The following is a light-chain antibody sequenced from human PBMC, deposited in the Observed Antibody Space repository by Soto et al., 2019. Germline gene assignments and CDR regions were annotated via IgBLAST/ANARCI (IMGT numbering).Light chain of an antibody. J-gene: IGLJ3*02. CDR3: QAWDNNIVV. Sequence: SYELTQPPSVSVSPGQTVRITCSGYKLGDKFACWYQHKAGHSPVLVIYQDTKRPSGIPERFSGSNSGSTATLTISGTQAVDEAEYYCQAWDNNIVVFGGGTKLTVL. CDR1: KLGDKF. V-gene: IGLV3-1*01. CDR2: QDT.